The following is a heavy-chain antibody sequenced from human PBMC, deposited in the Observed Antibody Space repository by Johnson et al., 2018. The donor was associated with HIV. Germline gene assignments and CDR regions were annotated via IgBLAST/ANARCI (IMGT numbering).Heavy chain of an antibody. CDR2: INWNGGSI. D-gene: IGHD3-16*01. CDR3: AKEAYYVEAFDI. J-gene: IGHJ3*02. CDR1: GFTFDDYG. V-gene: IGHV3-20*04. Sequence: EMQLVESGGGVVRPGGSLRLSCAASGFTFDDYGMSWVRQVPGKGLEWVSGINWNGGSIGYAESVKGRFTISRDNAKNSLYLQMNILRAEDTAVYFCAKEAYYVEAFDIWGQGTMVTVSS.